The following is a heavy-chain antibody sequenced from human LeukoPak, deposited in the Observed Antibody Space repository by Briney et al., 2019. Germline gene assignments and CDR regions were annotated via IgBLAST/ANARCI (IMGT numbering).Heavy chain of an antibody. V-gene: IGHV3-21*01. CDR2: ISSSSSSYI. D-gene: IGHD4-17*01. J-gene: IGHJ4*02. CDR3: ATGGATVTTDY. CDR1: GFTFSSYS. Sequence: PGGSLRLSCAASGFTFSSYSMNWVRQAPGKGLEWVSSISSSSSSYIYYADSVKGRFTISRDNAKNSLYLQMNSLRAEDTAVYYCATGGATVTTDYWGQGTLVTVSS.